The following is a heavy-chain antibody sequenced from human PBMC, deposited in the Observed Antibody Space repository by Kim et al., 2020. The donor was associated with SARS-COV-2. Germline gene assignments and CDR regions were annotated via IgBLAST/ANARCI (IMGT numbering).Heavy chain of an antibody. J-gene: IGHJ2*01. CDR2: ISSSSSYI. CDR1: GFTFSSYS. D-gene: IGHD6-19*01. CDR3: ARDAAVAGSRYFDL. Sequence: GGSLRLSCAASGFTFSSYSMNWVRQAPGKGLEWVSSISSSSSYIYYADSVKGRFTISRDNAKNSLYLQMNSLRAEDTAVYYCARDAAVAGSRYFDLWGRGTLVTVSS. V-gene: IGHV3-21*01.